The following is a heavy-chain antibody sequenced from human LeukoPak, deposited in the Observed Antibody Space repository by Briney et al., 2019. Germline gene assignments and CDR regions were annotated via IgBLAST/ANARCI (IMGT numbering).Heavy chain of an antibody. J-gene: IGHJ4*02. CDR3: GGYSSLDH. V-gene: IGHV3-53*01. Sequence: GGSLRLPCAASGFSVSNNYMSWVRQAPGKGLGWVSLIYSGGDKRYAASVKGRFTISRDNSKNTLYLQMDSLRVEDTAVYYCGGYSSLDHWGQGTLVTVSS. CDR1: GFSVSNNY. CDR2: IYSGGDK. D-gene: IGHD3-22*01.